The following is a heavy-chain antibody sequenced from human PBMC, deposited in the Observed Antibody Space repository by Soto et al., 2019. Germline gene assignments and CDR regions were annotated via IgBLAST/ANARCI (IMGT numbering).Heavy chain of an antibody. CDR3: TTDDPINRY. CDR2: IKSKTDGGTT. CDR1: GFTFSNAW. V-gene: IGHV3-15*01. J-gene: IGHJ4*02. Sequence: EVQLVESGGRLVKPGGSLRLSCTASGFTFSNAWMSWVRQAPGKGLEWVGRIKSKTDGGTTDYAAPVKVRFSISRDDSKNTVYLQMISLTTEDTAVYYCTTDDPINRYWGQGTLVTVSS.